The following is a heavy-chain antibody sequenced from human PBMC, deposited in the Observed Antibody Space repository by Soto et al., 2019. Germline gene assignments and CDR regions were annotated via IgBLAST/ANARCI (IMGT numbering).Heavy chain of an antibody. Sequence: QVQLQQWGAGLLKPSETLSLNCVVNGGSLSGYYWSWIRQPPGKGLERIGEVKDGGHTNYSPSLRGRVTISSDTSNNQFSLMLNSVTAADTGVYYCARGQEGVVATHWDQGSLVTVSS. D-gene: IGHD5-12*01. CDR2: VKDGGHT. J-gene: IGHJ4*02. CDR1: GGSLSGYY. CDR3: ARGQEGVVATH. V-gene: IGHV4-34*01.